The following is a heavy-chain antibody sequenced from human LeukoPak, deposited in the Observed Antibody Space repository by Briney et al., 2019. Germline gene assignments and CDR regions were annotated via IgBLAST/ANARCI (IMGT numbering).Heavy chain of an antibody. Sequence: PSETLSLTCTVSGGSISSGGSYWSCIRQHPGKGLEWIGYIYYSGSTYYNPSLKSRVTISVDTSKNQFSLKLSSVTAADTAVYYCARFARYCSGGSCAFDYWGQGTLVTVSS. CDR2: IYYSGST. D-gene: IGHD2-15*01. CDR1: GGSISSGGSY. CDR3: ARFARYCSGGSCAFDY. J-gene: IGHJ4*02. V-gene: IGHV4-31*03.